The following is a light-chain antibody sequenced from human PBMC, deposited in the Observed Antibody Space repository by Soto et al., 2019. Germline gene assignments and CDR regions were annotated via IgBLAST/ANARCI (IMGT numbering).Light chain of an antibody. CDR3: AAWDDSLYGHVV. J-gene: IGLJ2*01. CDR1: SSNIGSNT. Sequence: QPVLTQPPSASGTPGQRVTISCSGSSSNIGSNTVNWYQQLPGTAPKLLIYGNNQRPSGVPDRFSGSKSGTSVSLAISGLQSEDEAEYYCAAWDDSLYGHVVFGGGTKLTVL. CDR2: GNN. V-gene: IGLV1-44*01.